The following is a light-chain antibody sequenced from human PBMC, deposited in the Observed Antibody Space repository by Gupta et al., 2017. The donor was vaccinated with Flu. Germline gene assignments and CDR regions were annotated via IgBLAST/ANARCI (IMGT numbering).Light chain of an antibody. Sequence: VAMSPSPPSLPVTLGQPASFSCRSSHSLVYIDGNTYLSWFQQRPGQSPRRLIYKASNRAPGVPDRFSGSGSGTDFTLKSSRVEAEDVGIYYCRQGKYRLFTCGHGTKVDIK. CDR3: RQGKYRLFT. CDR1: HSLVYIDGNTY. CDR2: KAS. V-gene: IGKV2-30*01. J-gene: IGKJ3*01.